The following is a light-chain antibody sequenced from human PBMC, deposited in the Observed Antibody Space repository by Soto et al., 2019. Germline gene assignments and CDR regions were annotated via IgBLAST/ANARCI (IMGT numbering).Light chain of an antibody. J-gene: IGKJ5*01. CDR2: SAS. CDR3: QLSHTTLT. CDR1: LDIRGY. V-gene: IGKV1-9*01. Sequence: DIQLTQSPSFLSASVGDRVTITCRASLDIRGYLAWYQQKPGKVPRLLIYSASTLQGGVPSRFSGSGSGTEFTLTISSLQPEDSATYYCQLSHTTLTFGQGTRLEIK.